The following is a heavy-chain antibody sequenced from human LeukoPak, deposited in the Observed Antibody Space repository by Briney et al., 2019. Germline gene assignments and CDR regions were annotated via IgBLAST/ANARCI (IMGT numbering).Heavy chain of an antibody. J-gene: IGHJ4*02. V-gene: IGHV3-30*18. D-gene: IGHD4-17*01. Sequence: GGSLRLSCAASGFTFNSYAMNWVRQAPGKGLEWVAVISYDGSNKYYADSVKGRFTISRDNSKNTLYLQMNSLRAEDTAVYYCAKIRAGYTVTWYFDYWGQGTLVTVSS. CDR3: AKIRAGYTVTWYFDY. CDR2: ISYDGSNK. CDR1: GFTFNSYA.